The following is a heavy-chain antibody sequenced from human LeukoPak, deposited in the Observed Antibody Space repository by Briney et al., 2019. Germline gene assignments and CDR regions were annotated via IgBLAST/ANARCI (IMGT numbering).Heavy chain of an antibody. J-gene: IGHJ4*02. CDR3: ARDPRYYDSSGWDYFDY. CDR2: ISAYNGNT. CDR1: GYTFTSYG. D-gene: IGHD3-22*01. V-gene: IGHV1-18*01. Sequence: GASVKVSCKASGYTFTSYGISWVRQAPGQGLEWMGWISAYNGNTNYAQKLQGRVTMTTDTSTSTAYMELRSLRSDDTAVYYCARDPRYYDSSGWDYFDYWGQGTLVTVSS.